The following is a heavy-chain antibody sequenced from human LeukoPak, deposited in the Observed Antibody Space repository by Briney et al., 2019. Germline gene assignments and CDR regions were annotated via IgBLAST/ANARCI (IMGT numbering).Heavy chain of an antibody. CDR2: TYYRSKWYD. CDR3: ATSTALGTDAFDI. D-gene: IGHD6-13*01. V-gene: IGHV6-1*01. Sequence: SQTLSLTFAISGDSVSSNSAAWNWIRQSPSRGLEWLGRTYYRSKWYDHYAGSVESRITINPDTSKNQFSLQLNSVTPEDTAVYYCATSTALGTDAFDIWGQGTLVTVSS. CDR1: GDSVSSNSAA. J-gene: IGHJ3*02.